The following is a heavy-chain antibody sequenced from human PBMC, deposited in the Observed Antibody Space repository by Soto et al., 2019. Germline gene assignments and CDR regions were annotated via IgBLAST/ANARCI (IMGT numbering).Heavy chain of an antibody. CDR2: IYYSGST. Sequence: QVQLQESGPGLVKPSQTLSLTCTVSGGSISSGDYYWSWIRQPPGKGLEWIGYIYYSGSTYYNLSLKSRVTISVDTSKNQFSLKLSSVTAADTAVYYCAGLQSMRLSGLDPWGQGTLVTVSS. CDR3: AGLQSMRLSGLDP. V-gene: IGHV4-30-4*01. J-gene: IGHJ5*02. CDR1: GGSISSGDYY. D-gene: IGHD3-16*02.